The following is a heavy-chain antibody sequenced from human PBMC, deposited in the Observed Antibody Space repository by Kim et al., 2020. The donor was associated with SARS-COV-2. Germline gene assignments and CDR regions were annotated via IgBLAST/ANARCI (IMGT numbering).Heavy chain of an antibody. CDR1: GFTVSSNY. Sequence: GGSLRLSCAASGFTVSSNYMTWVRQAPGKGLEWVSVIYSGGSTYYADSMKGRFTISRDNSKNTVYLQMSSLRAEDTAVYYCARRFYAMDVWGQGTTVTVS. J-gene: IGHJ6*02. CDR2: IYSGGST. D-gene: IGHD3-16*01. CDR3: ARRFYAMDV. V-gene: IGHV3-53*01.